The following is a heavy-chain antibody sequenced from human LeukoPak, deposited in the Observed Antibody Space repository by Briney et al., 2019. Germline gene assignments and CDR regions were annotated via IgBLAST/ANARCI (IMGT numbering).Heavy chain of an antibody. CDR2: IYYSGST. V-gene: IGHV4-39*07. J-gene: IGHJ4*02. CDR1: GGSISSYY. Sequence: PSETLSLTCTVSGGSISSYYWGWIRQPPGKGLEWIGSIYYSGSTYYNPSLKSRVTISVDTSKNQFSLKLSSVTAADTAVYYCARNIVVVVAAIPTFFDYWGQGTLVTVSS. CDR3: ARNIVVVVAAIPTFFDY. D-gene: IGHD2-15*01.